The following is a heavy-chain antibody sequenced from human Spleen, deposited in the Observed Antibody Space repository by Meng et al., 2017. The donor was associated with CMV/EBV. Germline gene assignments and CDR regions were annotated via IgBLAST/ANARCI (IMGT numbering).Heavy chain of an antibody. CDR1: GGSISSSSYY. Sequence: SETLSLTCTVSGGSISSSSYYWGWIRQPPGKGLEWIGSIYYSGSTYYNPSLKSRVTISEDTSKNQSSLKLSSVTAADTAVYYCARGCSSTSCYIGGYQYFDYWGQGTLVTVSS. CDR2: IYYSGST. D-gene: IGHD2-2*02. CDR3: ARGCSSTSCYIGGYQYFDY. V-gene: IGHV4-39*01. J-gene: IGHJ4*02.